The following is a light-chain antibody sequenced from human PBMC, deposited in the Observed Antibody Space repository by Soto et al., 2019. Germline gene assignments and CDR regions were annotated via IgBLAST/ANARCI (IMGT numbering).Light chain of an antibody. CDR3: QLYGGSPLYT. Sequence: IVLTQSPGTLSLSPGESATLSCRASQSVGGRYLAWYQQQPGQAPRLLIYAVSARATGIPDRFSGGGSGTDFTLTISRLEPEDSAQYYCQLYGGSPLYTFGQGTKLEIK. J-gene: IGKJ2*01. CDR2: AVS. V-gene: IGKV3-20*01. CDR1: QSVGGRY.